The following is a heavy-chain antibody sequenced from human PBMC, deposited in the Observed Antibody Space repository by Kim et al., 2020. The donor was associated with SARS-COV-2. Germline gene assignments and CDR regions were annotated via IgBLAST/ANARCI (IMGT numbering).Heavy chain of an antibody. V-gene: IGHV4-34*01. J-gene: IGHJ5*02. CDR2: INHSGST. CDR3: ARGVWFDP. CDR1: GGSFSGYY. Sequence: SETLSLTCAVYGGSFSGYYWSWIRQPPGKGLEWIGEINHSGSTNYNPSLKSRVTISVDTSKNQFSLKLSSVTAADTAVYYCARGVWFDPWGQGTLVTVSS.